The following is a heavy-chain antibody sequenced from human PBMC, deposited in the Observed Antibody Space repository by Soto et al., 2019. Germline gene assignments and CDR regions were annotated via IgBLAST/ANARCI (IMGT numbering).Heavy chain of an antibody. D-gene: IGHD3-10*01. Sequence: GGSLSLSCAASGFSITNTWMHLVRQAPGKGLEWVGRVKRIPDGGTADFAAPVKARFAISRDDSKNMVYLQINSLNTEDTALYYCSTDSHFSSVFVRHDYWGHGTLVNVSS. CDR3: STDSHFSSVFVRHDY. CDR1: GFSITNTW. V-gene: IGHV3-15*07. J-gene: IGHJ4*01. CDR2: VKRIPDGGTA.